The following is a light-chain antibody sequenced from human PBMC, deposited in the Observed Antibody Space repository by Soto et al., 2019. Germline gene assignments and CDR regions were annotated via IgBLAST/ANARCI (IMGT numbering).Light chain of an antibody. J-gene: IGKJ4*01. Sequence: EIVLTQSPSTPSLSPGERATLSCRASQSVNSYLAWYQQKPGQAPRLLIYDTSNRATGIPARFSGSGSGTDFTLTISSLEPEDFAVYYCLQRWNLPLTFGGGTKVEIK. CDR1: QSVNSY. V-gene: IGKV3-11*01. CDR3: LQRWNLPLT. CDR2: DTS.